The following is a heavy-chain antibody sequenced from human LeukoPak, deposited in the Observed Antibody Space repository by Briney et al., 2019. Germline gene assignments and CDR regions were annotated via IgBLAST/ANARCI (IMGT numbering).Heavy chain of an antibody. CDR1: GXTFSGSV. J-gene: IGHJ2*01. CDR3: SSSLWFGELLKAFDL. Sequence: GGSLRLSCAAPGXTFSGSVLHGVRQASGKGLEWVGRIRSKANSYATAYAASVKGRFTVSRDDSKNTAYLQMNSLKTEDTAVYYCSSSLWFGELLKAFDLWGRGTLVTVSS. CDR2: IRSKANSYAT. D-gene: IGHD3-10*01. V-gene: IGHV3-73*01.